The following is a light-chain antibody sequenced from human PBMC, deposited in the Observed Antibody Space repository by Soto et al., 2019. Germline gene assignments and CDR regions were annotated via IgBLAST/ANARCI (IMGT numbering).Light chain of an antibody. J-gene: IGLJ1*01. CDR1: SSDVGGYNY. CDR3: CSYVGRNHYA. V-gene: IGLV2-8*01. CDR2: EVT. Sequence: QSALTQPPSASGSPGQSVAISCTGTSSDVGGYNYVSWYQQYPGKAPKLIMYEVTKRPSGVPDRFSGSKSGNTASLTVSGLQAEDEADYSCCSYVGRNHYAFGTGTKVTVL.